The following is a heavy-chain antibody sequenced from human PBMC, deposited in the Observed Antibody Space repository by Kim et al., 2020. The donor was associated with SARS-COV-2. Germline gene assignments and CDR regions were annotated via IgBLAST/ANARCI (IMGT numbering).Heavy chain of an antibody. CDR1: GFTFSSYA. J-gene: IGHJ3*02. V-gene: IGHV3-23*01. CDR2: ISGSGGST. Sequence: GGSLRLSCAASGFTFSSYAMSWVRQAPGKGLEWVSAISGSGGSTYYADSVKGRFTISRDNSKNTLYLQMNSLRAEDMAVYYCAKDRTTYYYDSSGSEDAFDIWGQGTMVTVSS. D-gene: IGHD3-22*01. CDR3: AKDRTTYYYDSSGSEDAFDI.